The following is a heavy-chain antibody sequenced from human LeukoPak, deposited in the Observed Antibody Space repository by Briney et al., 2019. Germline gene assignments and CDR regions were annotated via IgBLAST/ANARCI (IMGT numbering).Heavy chain of an antibody. V-gene: IGHV3-30*18. CDR2: ISKDGNNK. CDR1: GFTFSNYG. D-gene: IGHD6-19*01. J-gene: IGHJ5*01. Sequence: GGSLRLSCAASGFTFSNYGMHWVRQAPGKGLEWVAVISKDGNNKYYADCVKGRYTISRDNSKNTLYLQVNTLRADDTATYYCAKPISGGLAVTADWFHPWGQGTLVVVSS. CDR3: AKPISGGLAVTADWFHP.